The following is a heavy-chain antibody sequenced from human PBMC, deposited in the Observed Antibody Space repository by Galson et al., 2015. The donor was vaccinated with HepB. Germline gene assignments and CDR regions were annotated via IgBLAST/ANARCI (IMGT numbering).Heavy chain of an antibody. CDR1: GYSLSDHN. J-gene: IGHJ4*02. D-gene: IGHD2-15*01. CDR2: ISPKYGGT. V-gene: IGHV1-2*02. CDR3: TRGGGRYHVDY. Sequence: SVKVSCKASGYSLSDHNIHWVRQAPGQGLKWMGWISPKYGGTKNAQKFQGRVTMTRDTSISTAYMELSSLGSDDTAVYYCTRGGGRYHVDYWGQGTLVTVSS.